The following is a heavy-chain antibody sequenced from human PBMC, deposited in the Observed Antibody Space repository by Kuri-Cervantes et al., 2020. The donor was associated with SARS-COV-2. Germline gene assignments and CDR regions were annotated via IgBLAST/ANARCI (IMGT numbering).Heavy chain of an antibody. V-gene: IGHV3-23*01. J-gene: IGHJ4*02. CDR1: GGSITSYY. D-gene: IGHD3-3*01. CDR2: ISGSGGST. Sequence: ETLSLTCTVSGGSITSYYWSWIRQPPGKGLEWVSAISGSGGSTYYADSVKGRFTISRDNSKNTLYLQMNSLRAEDTAVYYCAKEGYDFWSGGKRAPLDYWGQGTLVTVSS. CDR3: AKEGYDFWSGGKRAPLDY.